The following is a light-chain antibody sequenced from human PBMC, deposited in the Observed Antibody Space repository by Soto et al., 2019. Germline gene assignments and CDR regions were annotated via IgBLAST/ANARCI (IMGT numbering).Light chain of an antibody. J-gene: IGLJ3*02. CDR3: SSYTTTSTLGV. CDR2: EVS. CDR1: SSDVGAYNY. V-gene: IGLV2-14*01. Sequence: QSVLTQPASVSGSPGQSITLSCSGSSSDVGAYNYVSWYQQHPGKAPKLMIYEVSNRPSGVSNRFSGSKSGNTASLTISWLQADDEADYYCSSYTTTSTLGVFGGGTQLTVL.